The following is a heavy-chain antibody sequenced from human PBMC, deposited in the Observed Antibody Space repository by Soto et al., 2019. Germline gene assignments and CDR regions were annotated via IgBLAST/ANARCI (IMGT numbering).Heavy chain of an antibody. CDR2: INAGSGNT. J-gene: IGHJ1*01. CDR1: GYTFTSHA. Sequence: QVQLVQSGAEVKEPGASMKVSCKASGYTFTSHAIHWVRQAPGQRLEWMGRINAGSGNTRYSEKFQFRVAMTRDPSATTAYMELSSLRSEDTGVYYCARAASIAASGIFFQHWGQGTPVIVSS. CDR3: ARAASIAASGIFFQH. D-gene: IGHD3-3*02. V-gene: IGHV1-3*01.